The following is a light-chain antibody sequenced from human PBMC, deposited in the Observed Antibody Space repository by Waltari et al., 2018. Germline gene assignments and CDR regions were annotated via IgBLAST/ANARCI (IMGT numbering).Light chain of an antibody. CDR2: RNN. V-gene: IGLV1-47*01. Sequence: QSVLTQPPSASGTPGPRVTISCSGSSSHIGSNYVYWYQHLPGTAPTLLIYRNNQRPSGVPDRFSGSKSGTSASLAISGLRSEDEADYYCAAWDDSLSGYVFGTGTKVTVL. CDR3: AAWDDSLSGYV. J-gene: IGLJ1*01. CDR1: SSHIGSNY.